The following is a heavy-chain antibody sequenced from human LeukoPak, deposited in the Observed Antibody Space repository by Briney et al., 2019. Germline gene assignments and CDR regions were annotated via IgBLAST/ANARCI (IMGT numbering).Heavy chain of an antibody. CDR3: ARSYCSGGSCYSHFDY. CDR2: IIPILGIA. CDR1: GGTFSSYA. Sequence: GSSVKVSCKASGGTFSSYAISWVRQAPGQGLEWMGRIIPILGIANYAQKFQGRVTITADKSTSTAYMELSSLRSEDTAVYYCARSYCSGGSCYSHFDYWGQGTLVTVSS. J-gene: IGHJ4*02. D-gene: IGHD2-15*01. V-gene: IGHV1-69*04.